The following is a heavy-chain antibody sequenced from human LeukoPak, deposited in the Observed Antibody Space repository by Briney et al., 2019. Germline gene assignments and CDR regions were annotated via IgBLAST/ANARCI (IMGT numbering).Heavy chain of an antibody. Sequence: GGSLRLSCAASGFTFSSYGMQWVRQAPGKGLEWVAFIRSDGSNKYSADSVKGRFTISRDNSKNTLFLQMNSLRAEDTAVYYCAKFSGTIETIDYWGQGTLVTVSS. J-gene: IGHJ4*02. D-gene: IGHD1-1*01. CDR1: GFTFSSYG. V-gene: IGHV3-30*02. CDR3: AKFSGTIETIDY. CDR2: IRSDGSNK.